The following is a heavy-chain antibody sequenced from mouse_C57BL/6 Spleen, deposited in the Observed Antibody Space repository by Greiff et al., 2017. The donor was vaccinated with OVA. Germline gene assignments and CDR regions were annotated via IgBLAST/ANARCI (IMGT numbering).Heavy chain of an antibody. CDR3: DRLLPFYAMDY. CDR1: GYAFSGYW. D-gene: IGHD3-2*02. J-gene: IGHJ4*01. V-gene: IGHV1-80*01. CDR2: IYPGDGDT. Sequence: QVQLQQSGAELVKPGASVKISCKASGYAFSGYWMNWVKQRPGKGLEWIGQIYPGDGDTNYNGKVKGKATLTADKSSSTAYMQLISLTSKDSAVYFCDRLLPFYAMDYWGQGTSVTVSS.